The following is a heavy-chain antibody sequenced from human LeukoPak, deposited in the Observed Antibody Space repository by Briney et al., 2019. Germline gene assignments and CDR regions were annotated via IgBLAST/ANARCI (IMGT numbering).Heavy chain of an antibody. J-gene: IGHJ4*02. CDR1: GGSISSYY. V-gene: IGHV4-59*05. CDR2: THYSGST. CDR3: ARQYYYDGSGYYLDY. D-gene: IGHD3-22*01. Sequence: SETLSLTCTVSGGSISSYYWSWIRQPPGKGLEWIGSTHYSGSTYYNPSLNSRVTISVDTSKNQFSLKLSSVTAADTAVYYCARQYYYDGSGYYLDYWGQGTLVTVSS.